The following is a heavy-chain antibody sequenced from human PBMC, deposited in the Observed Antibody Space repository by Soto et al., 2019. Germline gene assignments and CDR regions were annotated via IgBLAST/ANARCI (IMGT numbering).Heavy chain of an antibody. V-gene: IGHV3-48*03. J-gene: IGHJ6*02. D-gene: IGHD3-22*01. CDR1: GFTFSSYE. Sequence: PGGSLRLSCAASGFTFSSYEMNWVRQAPGKGLEWVSYISSSGSTIYYADSVKGRFTISRDNAKNSLYLQMNSLRAEDTAVYYCAREICCSGYGSGMDVWGQGTTVTVSS. CDR2: ISSSGSTI. CDR3: AREICCSGYGSGMDV.